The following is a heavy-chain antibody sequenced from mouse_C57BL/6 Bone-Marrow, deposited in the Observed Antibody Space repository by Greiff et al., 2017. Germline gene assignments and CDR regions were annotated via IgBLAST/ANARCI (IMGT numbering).Heavy chain of an antibody. V-gene: IGHV10-3*01. CDR2: ISSKSSNYAT. CDR3: VREDDRLY. Sequence: EVHLVESGGGLVQPKGSLKLSCAASGFTFNTYAMHWVRQAPGQGLEWVARISSKSSNYATYYADSVKDRFTISRDDSQSMLYLQMNNLKTEDTAMYYCVREDDRLYWGQGTLVTVSA. J-gene: IGHJ3*01. D-gene: IGHD2-12*01. CDR1: GFTFNTYA.